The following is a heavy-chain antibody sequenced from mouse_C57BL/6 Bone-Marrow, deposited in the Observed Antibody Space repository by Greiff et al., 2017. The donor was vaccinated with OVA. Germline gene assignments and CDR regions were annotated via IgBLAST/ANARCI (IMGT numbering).Heavy chain of an antibody. Sequence: EVKLVESGGGLVQPGGSLKLSCAASGFTFSDYYMYWVRQTPEKRLEWVAYVSNGGGSTYYPDTVKGRFTISRDNAKNTLYRQMSRLKSEDTAMDYCARHGLGRGFAYWGQGTLVTVSA. D-gene: IGHD4-1*01. V-gene: IGHV5-12*01. CDR2: VSNGGGST. CDR1: GFTFSDYY. J-gene: IGHJ3*01. CDR3: ARHGLGRGFAY.